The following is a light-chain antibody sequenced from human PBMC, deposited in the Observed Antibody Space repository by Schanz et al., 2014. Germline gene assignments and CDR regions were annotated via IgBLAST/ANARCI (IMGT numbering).Light chain of an antibody. CDR2: DVT. V-gene: IGLV2-11*01. CDR3: ISYTSSRTKGV. CDR1: SSDVGGYNY. J-gene: IGLJ3*02. Sequence: QSALTQPRSVSGSPGQSVTISCTGTSSDVGGYNYVSWFQQHPGKAPELMTYDVTKRPSGVPDRFSGSKSGNTASLTISGLQPEDEADYYCISYTSSRTKGVFGGGTKLTVL.